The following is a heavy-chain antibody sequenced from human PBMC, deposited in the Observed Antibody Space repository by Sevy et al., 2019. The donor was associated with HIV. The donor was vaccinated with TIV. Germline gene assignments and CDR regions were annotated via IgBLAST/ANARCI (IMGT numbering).Heavy chain of an antibody. V-gene: IGHV7-4-1*02. CDR3: ARGAYYGSGYNWFDP. Sequence: ASVKVSCKASGYTFTRYTMNWVRQAPGQGLEWMGWINTDTGNPTYAQGFTGRFVFSLDTSVSTAYLQISSLKAEDTAVYYCARGAYYGSGYNWFDPWGQGTLVTVSS. J-gene: IGHJ5*02. CDR2: INTDTGNP. CDR1: GYTFTRYT. D-gene: IGHD3-10*01.